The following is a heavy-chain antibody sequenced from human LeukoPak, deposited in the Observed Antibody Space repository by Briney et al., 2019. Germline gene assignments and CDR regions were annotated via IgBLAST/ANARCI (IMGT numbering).Heavy chain of an antibody. CDR2: IYGGGTT. CDR3: ASDSGRFDY. D-gene: IGHD1-26*01. CDR1: GFTVSSNY. V-gene: IGHV3-66*01. J-gene: IGHJ4*02. Sequence: GGSLRLSCATSGFTVSSNYMSWVRQAPGKGLEWVSIIYGGGTTYYADSVKGRFTISRDDSKNTLYLHMNTLRAEDTAVYYCASDSGRFDYWGQGTLVTVSS.